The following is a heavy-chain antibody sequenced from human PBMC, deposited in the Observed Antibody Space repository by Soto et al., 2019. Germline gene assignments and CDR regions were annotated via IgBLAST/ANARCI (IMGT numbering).Heavy chain of an antibody. CDR3: TTDNCSGENCFFANWFDP. Sequence: GGSLRLSCVGSGFTFSNYSINWVRQAPGKGLEWVSSISSRSDIYYADSVKGRFTISRDNAKNSVSLQMNSLKTEDTAVYFCTTDNCSGENCFFANWFDPWGQGTLVTVSS. V-gene: IGHV3-21*03. J-gene: IGHJ5*02. CDR1: GFTFSNYS. D-gene: IGHD2-15*01. CDR2: ISSRSDI.